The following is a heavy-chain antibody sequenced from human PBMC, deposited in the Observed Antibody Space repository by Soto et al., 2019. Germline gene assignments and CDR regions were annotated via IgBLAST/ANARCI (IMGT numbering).Heavy chain of an antibody. J-gene: IGHJ5*02. D-gene: IGHD6-13*01. CDR2: ISCDGGST. CDR3: AKVTYSSSWAEFDP. V-gene: IGHV3-43*01. Sequence: PGGSLRLSCAASGFTFDDYTMHWVRQAPGKGLEWVSVISCDGGSTYYADSVKGRFTISRDNSKNTLYLQMNSLRAEDTAVYYSAKVTYSSSWAEFDPWGQGTLVTVSS. CDR1: GFTFDDYT.